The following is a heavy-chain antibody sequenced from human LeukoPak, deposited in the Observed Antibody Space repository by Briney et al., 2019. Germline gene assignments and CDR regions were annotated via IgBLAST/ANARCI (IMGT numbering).Heavy chain of an antibody. D-gene: IGHD3-16*01. CDR3: ARGHSVWGSYFSDAFDI. Sequence: SETLSHTCAVYGGSFSGYYWSWIRQPPGKGLEWIGEINHSGSTNYNPSLKSRVTISVDTSKNQFSLKLSSVTAADTAVYYCARGHSVWGSYFSDAFDIWGQGTMVTVSS. CDR1: GGSFSGYY. J-gene: IGHJ3*02. V-gene: IGHV4-34*01. CDR2: INHSGST.